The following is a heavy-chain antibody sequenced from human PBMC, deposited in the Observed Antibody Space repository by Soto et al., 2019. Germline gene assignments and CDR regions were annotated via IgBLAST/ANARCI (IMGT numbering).Heavy chain of an antibody. J-gene: IGHJ4*02. V-gene: IGHV3-30-3*01. CDR1: GFTFSSYA. D-gene: IGHD6-6*01. CDR3: ARCLGSAARPLIPVDY. CDR2: ISYDGSNK. Sequence: GGSLRLSCAASGFTFSSYAMHWVRQAPGKGLEWVAVISYDGSNKYYADYVKGRFTISRDNSKNTLYLQMNSLRAEDTAVYYCARCLGSAARPLIPVDYWGQGTLVTVSS.